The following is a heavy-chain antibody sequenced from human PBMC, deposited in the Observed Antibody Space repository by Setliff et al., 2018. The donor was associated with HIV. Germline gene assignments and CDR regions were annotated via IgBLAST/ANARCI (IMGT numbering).Heavy chain of an antibody. CDR3: ARDWVDTAMADDY. V-gene: IGHV3-7*01. CDR2: IKADGTDK. J-gene: IGHJ4*02. Sequence: LRLSCAASGFTFNKAWMNWVRQPPGKGLEWVANIKADGTDKYYVDSVKGRFTISRDNAKNSLYLQMNSLRAEDTAVYYCARDWVDTAMADDYWGQGTLVTVSS. D-gene: IGHD5-18*01. CDR1: GFTFNKAW.